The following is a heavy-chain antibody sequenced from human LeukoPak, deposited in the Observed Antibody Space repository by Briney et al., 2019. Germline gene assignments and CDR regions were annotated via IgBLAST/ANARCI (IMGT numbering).Heavy chain of an antibody. CDR1: RFTFTMYW. CDR2: INVEGSTT. D-gene: IGHD1-14*01. Sequence: PGGSLRLSCAAARFTFTMYWMHWFRQAPGKGLVWVSRINVEGSTTNYADSVKGRFTISRDNAKNTPYLQMNSLRAEDTAVYYCAGIGGNFYFDFWGQGALVTVSS. J-gene: IGHJ4*02. CDR3: AGIGGNFYFDF. V-gene: IGHV3-74*01.